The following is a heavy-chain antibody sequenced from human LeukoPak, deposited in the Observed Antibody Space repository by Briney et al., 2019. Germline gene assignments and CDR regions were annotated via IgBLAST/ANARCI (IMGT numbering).Heavy chain of an antibody. CDR3: AKVGDSSGYYFDY. Sequence: GGSLRLSCVASGLNFDDSAMHWVRQAPGKGLEWVSAISGSGGSTYYADSVKGRFTISRDNSKNTLYLQMNSLRAEDTAVYYCAKVGDSSGYYFDYWGQGTLVTVSS. D-gene: IGHD3-22*01. J-gene: IGHJ4*02. CDR1: GLNFDDSA. V-gene: IGHV3-23*01. CDR2: ISGSGGST.